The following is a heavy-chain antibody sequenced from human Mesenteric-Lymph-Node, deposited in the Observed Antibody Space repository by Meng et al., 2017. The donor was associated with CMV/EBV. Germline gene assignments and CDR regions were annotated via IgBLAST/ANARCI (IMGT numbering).Heavy chain of an antibody. Sequence: KAAGYTFTSYGFSWVRQGPGQGLGWMGWISANSGYTNYAQKLKGRVTMTTDTFTSTAYMELRSLRSDDTAVYFCARDPVGDTEPLDHWGQKTLVTVSS. J-gene: IGHJ4*02. V-gene: IGHV1-18*01. CDR1: GYTFTSYG. CDR2: ISANSGYT. CDR3: ARDPVGDTEPLDH. D-gene: IGHD1-26*01.